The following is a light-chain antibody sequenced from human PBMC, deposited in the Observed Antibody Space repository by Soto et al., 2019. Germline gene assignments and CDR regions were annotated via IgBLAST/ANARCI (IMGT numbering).Light chain of an antibody. CDR2: SNN. Sequence: QLVLTQPPSASGTPGQRVTISCSGSSSNIGSYTVNWYQQLPGTAPKLFIYSNNQRPSGVPDRFSGSKSGTSASLAISGLQSEDEADYYCAAWDDSLNGLYVFGTGTKVTVL. V-gene: IGLV1-44*01. CDR3: AAWDDSLNGLYV. CDR1: SSNIGSYT. J-gene: IGLJ1*01.